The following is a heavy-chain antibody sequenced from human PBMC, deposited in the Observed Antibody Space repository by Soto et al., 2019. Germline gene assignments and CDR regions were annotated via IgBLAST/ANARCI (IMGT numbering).Heavy chain of an antibody. J-gene: IGHJ3*02. V-gene: IGHV3-7*03. CDR2: IKQDGSEK. CDR1: GFTFSSYW. CDR3: ARGGLLDGSSWYAFDI. Sequence: GGSLRLSCAASGFTFSSYWMSWVRQAPGKGLEWVANIKQDGSEKYYVDSVKGRFTISRDNAKNSLYLQMNSLRAEDTAVYYCARGGLLDGSSWYAFDIWGQGTMVTVSS. D-gene: IGHD6-13*01.